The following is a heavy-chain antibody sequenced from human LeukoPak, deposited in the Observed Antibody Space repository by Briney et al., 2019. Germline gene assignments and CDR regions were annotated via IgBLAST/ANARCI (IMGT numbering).Heavy chain of an antibody. CDR3: ARVLNYYYYGMDV. V-gene: IGHV1-18*01. CDR2: ISAYNGNT. Sequence: ASVTVSCTASGYTFTIYGISWVRQAPGQGLEWMGWISAYNGNTNYAQKLQGRVTMTTDTSTSTAYMELRSLRSDDTAVYYCARVLNYYYYGMDVWGQGTTVTVSS. CDR1: GYTFTIYG. J-gene: IGHJ6*02.